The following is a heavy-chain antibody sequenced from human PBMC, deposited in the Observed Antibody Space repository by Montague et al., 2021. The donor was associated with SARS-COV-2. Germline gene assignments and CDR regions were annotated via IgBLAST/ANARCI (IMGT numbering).Heavy chain of an antibody. V-gene: IGHV3-53*04. CDR1: GFSVSGNY. CDR3: AKAPYADRGYDLGAFDL. CDR2: IYSDGRI. J-gene: IGHJ3*01. Sequence: SGAEVKKPGESLTVSCAASGFSVSGNYMSWVRQAPGKGLEWVSSIYSDGRIYYVDSVKGRFTISRHSSSNTLHLQMSSLRSDDTAVYYCAKAPYADRGYDLGAFDLWGQGTKITVS. D-gene: IGHD5-12*01.